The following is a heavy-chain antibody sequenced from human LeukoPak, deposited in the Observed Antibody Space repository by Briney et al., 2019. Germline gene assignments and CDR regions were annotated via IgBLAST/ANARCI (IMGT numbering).Heavy chain of an antibody. CDR3: VRGTSNWYGVDS. J-gene: IGHJ4*02. D-gene: IGHD6-13*01. V-gene: IGHV3-23*01. CDR2: ISGSGGST. Sequence: GGSLRLSCAASGFTFSSYAMSWVRQAPGKGLEWVSAISGSGGSTYYADSVKGRFTISRDNSKNTLYLQMNSLRAEDTAVYFCVRGTSNWYGVDSWGQGTLVTVSS. CDR1: GFTFSSYA.